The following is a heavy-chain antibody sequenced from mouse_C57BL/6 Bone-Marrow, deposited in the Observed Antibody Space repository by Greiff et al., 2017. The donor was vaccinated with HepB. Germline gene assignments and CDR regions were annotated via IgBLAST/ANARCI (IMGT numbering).Heavy chain of an antibody. D-gene: IGHD3-2*02. CDR2: INPYNGGT. CDR3: ARKDSSGVYFDY. Sequence: VQLQQSGPVLVKPGASVKMSCKASGYTFTDYYMNWVKQSHGKSLEWIGVINPYNGGTSYNQKFKGKATLTVDKSSSTAYMELNSLTSEDSAVYYCARKDSSGVYFDYWGQGTTLTVSS. V-gene: IGHV1-19*01. CDR1: GYTFTDYY. J-gene: IGHJ2*01.